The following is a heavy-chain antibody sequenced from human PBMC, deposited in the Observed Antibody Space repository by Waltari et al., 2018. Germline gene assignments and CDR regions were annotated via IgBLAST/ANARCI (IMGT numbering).Heavy chain of an antibody. V-gene: IGHV4-31*03. CDR1: GGSVSSGGYY. CDR2: IYYNGST. CDR3: ARGGAAAGNFNY. Sequence: QVQLQESGPGLAKPSQTLSLTCTVSGGSVSSGGYYWSWIRQHPGKGLERIGYIYYNGSTYYNPTLKSRVTILEGTSKNQFARKLTSVTAADTAVDYCARGGAAAGNFNYWGQGTLVTVSS. D-gene: IGHD6-13*01. J-gene: IGHJ4*02.